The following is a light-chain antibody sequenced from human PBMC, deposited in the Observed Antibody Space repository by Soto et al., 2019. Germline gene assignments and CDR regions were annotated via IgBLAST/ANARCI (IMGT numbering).Light chain of an antibody. CDR1: QSVIYTSNNKNY. CDR3: QQYYSNPRT. J-gene: IGKJ1*01. CDR2: WAS. V-gene: IGKV4-1*01. Sequence: DIVITHSPNSLPVSLGERATINCKSSQSVIYTSNNKNYLAWYQQKPGQSPKLLIYWASTRESGVPDRFSGSGSGTDFTLTISSLQAEDGAGYYCQQYYSNPRTFGQGTKVDIK.